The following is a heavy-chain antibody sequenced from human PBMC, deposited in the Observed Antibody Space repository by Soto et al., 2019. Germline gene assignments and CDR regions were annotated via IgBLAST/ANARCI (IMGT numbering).Heavy chain of an antibody. D-gene: IGHD3-10*01. Sequence: GSLRLSCGASGFIFSNFDMHWVRQTTEKGLEWVSGIGFAGDTNYSGSVKGRFTISRENAKNSLFLQMNSLRVGDTAVYYCVRGLPGGFDPWGQGTLVTVSS. CDR1: GFIFSNFD. J-gene: IGHJ5*02. CDR3: VRGLPGGFDP. CDR2: IGFAGDT. V-gene: IGHV3-13*01.